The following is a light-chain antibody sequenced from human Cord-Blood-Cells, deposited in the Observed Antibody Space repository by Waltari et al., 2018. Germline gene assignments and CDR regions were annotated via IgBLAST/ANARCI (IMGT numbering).Light chain of an antibody. CDR1: QSVSSSY. Sequence: EIVLTQSPGTLSLSPGERATLSCRASQSVSSSYLAWYQQKPGQAPRLLIYGASSRATGIPDRVSGSGSGTDFTLTISRLEPEDFAVYYCQQYGSSPDETTVFGQGTKLEIK. CDR3: QQYGSSPDETTV. CDR2: GAS. V-gene: IGKV3-20*01. J-gene: IGKJ2*01.